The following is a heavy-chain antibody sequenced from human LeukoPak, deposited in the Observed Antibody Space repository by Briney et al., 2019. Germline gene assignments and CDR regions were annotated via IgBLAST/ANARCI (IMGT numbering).Heavy chain of an antibody. D-gene: IGHD4-17*01. CDR3: AGLTVTSAVYYYYMDV. CDR1: GFTFSDYY. J-gene: IGHJ6*03. CDR2: ISSSGSTI. Sequence: GGSLRLSCAASGFTFSDYYMSWIRQAPGKGLEWVSYISSSGSTIYYADSVKGRFTISRDNAKNSLYLQMNSLRAEDTAVYYCAGLTVTSAVYYYYMDVWGKGTTVTASS. V-gene: IGHV3-11*01.